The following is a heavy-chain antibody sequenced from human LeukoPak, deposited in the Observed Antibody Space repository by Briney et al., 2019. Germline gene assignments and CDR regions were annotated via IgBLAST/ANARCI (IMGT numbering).Heavy chain of an antibody. J-gene: IGHJ3*02. CDR3: AGSISALAFDI. Sequence: GGSLGLSCAASGFTVSSNYMSWVRQAPGKGLEWVSVIYSAGSTYYADSVKGRFTISRDNSKNTLYLQMNSLRAEDTAVYYCAGSISALAFDIWGQGTIVAVSS. D-gene: IGHD1-26*01. CDR2: IYSAGST. V-gene: IGHV3-53*01. CDR1: GFTVSSNY.